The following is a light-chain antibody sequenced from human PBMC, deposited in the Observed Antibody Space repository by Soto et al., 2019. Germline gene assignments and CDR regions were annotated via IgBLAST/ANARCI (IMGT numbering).Light chain of an antibody. Sequence: QSVLTQPPSASGTPGQRVTISCSGSSSNIGSVYVYWYQQLPGTAPKLLIYNNDLRPSGVPDRFSASKSGTSASLAISGLRSEDEADYYCAAWDDSLSGPRVFGGGTKVTVL. CDR1: SSNIGSVY. V-gene: IGLV1-47*02. CDR2: NND. J-gene: IGLJ2*01. CDR3: AAWDDSLSGPRV.